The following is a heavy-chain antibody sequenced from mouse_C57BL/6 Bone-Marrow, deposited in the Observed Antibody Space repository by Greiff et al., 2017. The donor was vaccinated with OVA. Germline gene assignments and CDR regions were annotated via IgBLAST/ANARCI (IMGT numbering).Heavy chain of an antibody. V-gene: IGHV14-3*01. D-gene: IGHD2-5*01. CDR3: ARYSNYVWYFDV. CDR1: GFNIKNTY. CDR2: IDPANGNT. J-gene: IGHJ1*03. Sequence: VQLQQSVAELVRPGASVKLSCTASGFNIKNTYMHWVKQRPEQGLEWIGRIDPANGNTKYAPKFQGKATITADTSSNTAYLHLTSLTSEDTAIYYSARYSNYVWYFDVWGTGTTVTVSS.